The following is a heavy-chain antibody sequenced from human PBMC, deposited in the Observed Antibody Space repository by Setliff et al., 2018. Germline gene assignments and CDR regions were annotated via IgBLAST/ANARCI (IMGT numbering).Heavy chain of an antibody. CDR3: ARGARYFDWLFDPDYYFDY. D-gene: IGHD3-9*01. CDR1: GGSFSGYY. CDR2: INHSGST. J-gene: IGHJ4*02. Sequence: SETLSLTCAVYGGSFSGYYWSWIRQPPGKGLEWIGEINHSGSTNYNPSLKSRVTISVDTSKNQFSLKLSSVTAADTAVYYCARGARYFDWLFDPDYYFDYWGQGMLVTAPQ. V-gene: IGHV4-34*01.